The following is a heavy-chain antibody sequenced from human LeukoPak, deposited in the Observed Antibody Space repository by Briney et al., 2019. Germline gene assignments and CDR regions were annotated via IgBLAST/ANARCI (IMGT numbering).Heavy chain of an antibody. D-gene: IGHD4/OR15-4a*01. CDR1: GFTFSSYG. V-gene: IGHV3-30*02. Sequence: QAGGSLRLSCAASGFTFSSYGMHWVRQAPGKGLEWVAFIRYDGNNKYYADSVKGRFTISRDNSKNTLYVQMNSLRAEDTAVYYCARRAGAYSHPYDYWGQGTLVTVSS. CDR3: ARRAGAYSHPYDY. CDR2: IRYDGNNK. J-gene: IGHJ4*02.